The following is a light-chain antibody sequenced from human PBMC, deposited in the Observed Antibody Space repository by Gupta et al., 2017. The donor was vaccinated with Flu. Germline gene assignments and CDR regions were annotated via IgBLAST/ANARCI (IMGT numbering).Light chain of an antibody. V-gene: IGKV1-39*01. CDR2: RGS. CDR3: QQSYSTSPFT. J-gene: IGKJ4*01. Sequence: ERVTITCRASQSIDSYLKSYQKKTGDAAKILVYRGSSMKSAVTSDWSSSRSGTDFTTIISSLQPPDCASDYCQQSYSTSPFTFGGGTKVDI. CDR1: QSIDSY.